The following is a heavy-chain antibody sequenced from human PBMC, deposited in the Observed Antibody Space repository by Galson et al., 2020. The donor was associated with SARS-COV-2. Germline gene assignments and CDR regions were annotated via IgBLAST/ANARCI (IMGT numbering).Heavy chain of an antibody. J-gene: IGHJ5*02. CDR3: ARVSCSSTSCYQLDP. CDR1: GGSFSSYY. V-gene: IGHV4-59*01. CDR2: IYYSGST. Sequence: SETLSLTCTVSGGSFSSYYWSWIRQPPGKGLEWIGYIYYSGSTNYNPSLKSRVTISVDTSKNQFSLKLSSVTAADTAVYYCARVSCSSTSCYQLDPWGQGTLVTVSS. D-gene: IGHD2-2*01.